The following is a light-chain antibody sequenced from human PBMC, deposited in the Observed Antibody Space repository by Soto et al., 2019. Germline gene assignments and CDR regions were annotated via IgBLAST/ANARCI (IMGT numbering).Light chain of an antibody. V-gene: IGLV2-14*01. CDR2: EVS. CDR3: SSYTSSSKV. CDR1: SSDVGGYNY. J-gene: IGLJ3*02. Sequence: QSVLTQPASVSGSPGQSITISCTGTSSDVGGYNYASWYQQHPGKAPKLMIYEVSNRPSGVSNRVSGSKSGNTASLTISGLHAEDEADYYCSSYTSSSKVFGGGTKLTVL.